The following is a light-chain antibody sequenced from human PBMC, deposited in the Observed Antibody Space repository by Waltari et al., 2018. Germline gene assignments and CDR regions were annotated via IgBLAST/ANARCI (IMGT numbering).Light chain of an antibody. Sequence: QSVLTQPPSASETPGQRVIISCSGSSSNLGSNYLYWYQQLPGMAPKLLIHRNNRRPSGVPDRFTASKSGTFASLAISGLRSEDEAVYYCASWDETHYVFGSGTKVTVL. CDR3: ASWDETHYV. J-gene: IGLJ1*01. CDR1: SSNLGSNY. V-gene: IGLV1-47*01. CDR2: RNN.